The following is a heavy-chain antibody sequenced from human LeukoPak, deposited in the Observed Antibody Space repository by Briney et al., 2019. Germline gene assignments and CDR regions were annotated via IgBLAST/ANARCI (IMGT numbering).Heavy chain of an antibody. CDR2: ISAGNGNT. CDR1: GYTFTSYA. J-gene: IGHJ4*02. CDR3: AREVVPAAIGWIL. D-gene: IGHD2-2*01. V-gene: IGHV1-3*01. Sequence: GASVKVSCKASGYTFTSYAIHWVRQAPGQRLEWMGWISAGNGNTKYSQNFQGRVTFISNTSATTAFMELSSLRSEDAAVYYCAREVVPAAIGWILWGQGTLVTVSS.